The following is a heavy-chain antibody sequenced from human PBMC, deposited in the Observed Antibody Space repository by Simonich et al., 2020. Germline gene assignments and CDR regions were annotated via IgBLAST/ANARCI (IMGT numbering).Heavy chain of an antibody. V-gene: IGHV3-48*03. CDR2: ISSSGSTI. CDR1: GFTFSSYE. CDR3: ARDFRLQLVEIGTYYYYGMDV. Sequence: EVQLVESGGGLVQPGGSLRLSCAASGFTFSSYEMNWVRQAPGNGLEWVSYISSSGSTIYYADTWKGRFTISRDNAKNSLYLQMNSLRAEDTAVYYCARDFRLQLVEIGTYYYYGMDVWGQGTTVTVSS. D-gene: IGHD6-6*01. J-gene: IGHJ6*02.